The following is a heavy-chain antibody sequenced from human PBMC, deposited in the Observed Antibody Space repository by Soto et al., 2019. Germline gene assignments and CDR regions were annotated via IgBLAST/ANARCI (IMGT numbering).Heavy chain of an antibody. J-gene: IGHJ6*02. CDR2: ISYDGSNK. V-gene: IGHV3-30-3*01. CDR3: ARDREVTMIVVVPKGGGGGDYYYGMDV. CDR1: GFTFSNYA. D-gene: IGHD3-22*01. Sequence: GGSLRLSCAASGFTFSNYAMHWVRQAPGKGLEWVAVISYDGSNKYYADSVKGRFTISRDNSKNTLYLQMNSLRAEDTAVYYCARDREVTMIVVVPKGGGGGDYYYGMDVWGQGTTVTVSS.